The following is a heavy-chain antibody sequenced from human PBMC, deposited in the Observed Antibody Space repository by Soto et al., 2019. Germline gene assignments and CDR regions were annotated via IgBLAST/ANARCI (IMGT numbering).Heavy chain of an antibody. CDR2: IYSGGST. D-gene: IGHD3-10*01. V-gene: IGHV4-4*07. Sequence: QVQLQESGPGLVKPSDTLSLSCGDSGGSISQYYWSWIRQPAGQGLEWIGRIYSGGSTNYNPSLESPVTLSVDTSKIKFSLKLLAVNAADTAVYYCARGPGGFGDFGLDYWGQGTLVTVSS. CDR3: ARGPGGFGDFGLDY. J-gene: IGHJ4*02. CDR1: GGSISQYY.